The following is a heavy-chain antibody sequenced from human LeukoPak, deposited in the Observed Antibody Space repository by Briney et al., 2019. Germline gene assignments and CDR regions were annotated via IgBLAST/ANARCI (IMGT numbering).Heavy chain of an antibody. D-gene: IGHD3-3*01. CDR1: GFTFSSYS. J-gene: IGHJ3*02. V-gene: IGHV3-23*01. CDR2: ISGSGGST. Sequence: GGSLRLSCAASGFTFSSYSMHWVRQAPGKGLEWVSAISGSGGSTYYADSVKGRFTISRDNSKNTLYLQMNSLRAEDTAVYYCARVSGVVIINDAFDIWGQGTMVTVSS. CDR3: ARVSGVVIINDAFDI.